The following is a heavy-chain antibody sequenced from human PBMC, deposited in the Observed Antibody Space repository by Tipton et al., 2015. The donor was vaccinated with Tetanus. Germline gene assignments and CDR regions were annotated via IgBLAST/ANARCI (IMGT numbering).Heavy chain of an antibody. J-gene: IGHJ4*02. CDR2: INHSGST. CDR3: ARVALTGTHFDY. Sequence: TLSLTCDVYGGSFSGYYWSWIRQPPGKGLEWIGEINHSGSTNYNPSLKSRVTISVDTSKNQFSLSLTSVTAADTAVYYCARVALTGTHFDYWGQGTLVTVSS. D-gene: IGHD3-9*01. CDR1: GGSFSGYY. V-gene: IGHV4-34*01.